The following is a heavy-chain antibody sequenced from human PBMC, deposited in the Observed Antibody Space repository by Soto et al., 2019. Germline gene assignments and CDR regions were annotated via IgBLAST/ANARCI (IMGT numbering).Heavy chain of an antibody. CDR3: ARVNRWELLG. CDR2: ISSSGSTI. J-gene: IGHJ4*02. CDR1: GFTFSSYE. Sequence: GVSLRLSCSSSGFTFSSYEMNWVRQAPGKGLEWVSYISSSGSTIYYADSVKGRFTISRDNAKNSLYLQMNSLRAEDTAVYYCARVNRWELLGWGKGPLVTDSS. D-gene: IGHD1-26*01. V-gene: IGHV3-48*03.